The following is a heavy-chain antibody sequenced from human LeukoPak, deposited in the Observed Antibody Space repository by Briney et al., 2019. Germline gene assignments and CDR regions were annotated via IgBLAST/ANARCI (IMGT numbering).Heavy chain of an antibody. J-gene: IGHJ3*02. CDR1: GYTFTNYG. D-gene: IGHD2-15*01. V-gene: IGHV1-18*04. CDR3: ARVYCSGGSCLDAFDI. Sequence: ASVKVSCKASGYTFTNYGISWVRQAPGQGLEWMSWISANNGEIRYAQNFQDRVTMTTDTSTTTAYMELRSLRSDDTAVYYCARVYCSGGSCLDAFDIWGQGTMVIVSS. CDR2: ISANNGEI.